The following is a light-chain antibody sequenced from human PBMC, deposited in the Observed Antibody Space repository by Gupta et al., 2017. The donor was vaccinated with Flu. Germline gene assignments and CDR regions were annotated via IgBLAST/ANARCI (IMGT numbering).Light chain of an antibody. Sequence: SVTISGAGTSSDVGLYNYVSWYQHHPGKAPKLMIYDVRKRPSGVPDRFSGSKSGNTASLTISGLQADDEADYYCCSYAGSYTSLFGGGTRLTVL. V-gene: IGLV2-11*01. CDR2: DVR. J-gene: IGLJ3*02. CDR3: CSYAGSYTSL. CDR1: SSDVGLYNY.